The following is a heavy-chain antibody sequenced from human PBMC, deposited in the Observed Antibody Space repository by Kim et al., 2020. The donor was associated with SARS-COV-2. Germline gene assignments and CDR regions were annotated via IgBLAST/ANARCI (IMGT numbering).Heavy chain of an antibody. CDR2: ER. J-gene: IGHJ4*02. Sequence: ERCYVDPGKIRINIPRDNAKNSLYLQMNSLSADDTAVYYCARDCTGVSYDYWGQGTLVAVSS. V-gene: IGHV3-7*04. CDR3: ARDCTGVSYDY. D-gene: IGHD2-8*01.